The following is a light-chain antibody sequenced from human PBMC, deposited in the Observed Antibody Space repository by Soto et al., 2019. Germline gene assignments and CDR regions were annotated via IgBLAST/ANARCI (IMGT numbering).Light chain of an antibody. CDR2: AAS. CDR1: QSISNY. CDR3: QQSYNSPPT. Sequence: DLQMTQSPSSLSASVGDRVTITCRASQSISNYLNWYQQKPGKAPKFLIYAASSLRTGVPSRFSGSGSGTDFTLTISSLQPEDFATYYCQQSYNSPPTFGQGTKVEIK. J-gene: IGKJ1*01. V-gene: IGKV1-39*01.